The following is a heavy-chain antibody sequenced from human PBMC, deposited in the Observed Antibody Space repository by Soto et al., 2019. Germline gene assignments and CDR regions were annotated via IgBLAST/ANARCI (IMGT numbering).Heavy chain of an antibody. CDR3: APWFGAFDY. V-gene: IGHV3-30*03. CDR2: ISYDGSSK. D-gene: IGHD3-10*01. J-gene: IGHJ4*02. Sequence: QVQLVESGGGVVQPGGSLRLSCAASGFTCSSDGIHWVRRAPGKWLEWVAVISYDGSSKYYADSVKGRFTISRDNSKNTLYLHMNSLRDEATAVYYCAPWFGAFDYWGQGTLVTVSS. CDR1: GFTCSSDG.